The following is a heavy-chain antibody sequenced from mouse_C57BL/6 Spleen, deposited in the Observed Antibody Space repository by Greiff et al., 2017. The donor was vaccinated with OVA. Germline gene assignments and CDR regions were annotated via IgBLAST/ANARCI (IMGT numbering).Heavy chain of an antibody. CDR3: ARSHYYGSSYSWFAY. J-gene: IGHJ3*01. V-gene: IGHV1-39*01. CDR2: INPNYGTT. Sequence: EVQLVESGPELVKPGASVKISCKASGYSFTDYNMNWVKQSNGKSLEWIGVINPNYGTTSYNQKFKGKATLTVDQSSSTAYMQLNSLTAEDSAVYYCARSHYYGSSYSWFAYWGQGTLVTVSA. D-gene: IGHD1-1*01. CDR1: GYSFTDYN.